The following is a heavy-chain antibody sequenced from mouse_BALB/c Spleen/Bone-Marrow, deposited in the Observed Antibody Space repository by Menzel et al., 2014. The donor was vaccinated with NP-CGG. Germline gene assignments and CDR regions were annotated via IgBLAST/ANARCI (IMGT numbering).Heavy chain of an antibody. CDR2: INPSNGRT. CDR3: ARSDGYYPYYYAMDY. Sequence: VQLQQSGAELVKPGASVKLSCKASGYTFTSYWMHWVKKRPGQGLEWIGEINPSNGRTNYNEKFKSKATLTVDKSSSTAYMQLSSLTSEDSAVYYCARSDGYYPYYYAMDYWGQGTSVTVSS. D-gene: IGHD2-3*01. V-gene: IGHV1S81*02. J-gene: IGHJ4*01. CDR1: GYTFTSYW.